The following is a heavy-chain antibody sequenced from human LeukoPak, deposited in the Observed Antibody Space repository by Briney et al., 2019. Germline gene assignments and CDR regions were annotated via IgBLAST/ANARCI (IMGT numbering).Heavy chain of an antibody. CDR3: LEMNTKGY. Sequence: GGSLRLSCADSGFTFSGADIHWVRQPSGKGLEWVGRIRSKARSYATEYAASVRGRFTISREDSKNTAYLQMNSLKTEDTAIYYCLEMNTKGYWGQGTLVTVSS. D-gene: IGHD5-24*01. CDR1: GFTFSGAD. CDR2: IRSKARSYAT. V-gene: IGHV3-73*01. J-gene: IGHJ4*02.